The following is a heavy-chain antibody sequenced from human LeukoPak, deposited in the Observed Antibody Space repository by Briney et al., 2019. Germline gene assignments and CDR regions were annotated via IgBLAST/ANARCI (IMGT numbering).Heavy chain of an antibody. Sequence: QAGGSLRLSCAASGFSFYHYWMTWVRQAPGKGLEWVASIKQDGSEKYYVDSVKGRFTISRDNAKDSLYLQMNSLTAEDTAVYYCAVNVPPDYWGQGTLVTVSS. J-gene: IGHJ4*02. CDR3: AVNVPPDY. CDR2: IKQDGSEK. V-gene: IGHV3-7*01. CDR1: GFSFYHYW.